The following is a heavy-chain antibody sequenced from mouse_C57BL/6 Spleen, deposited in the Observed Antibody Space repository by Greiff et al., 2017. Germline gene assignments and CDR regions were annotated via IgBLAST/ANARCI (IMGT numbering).Heavy chain of an antibody. J-gene: IGHJ2*01. Sequence: VNLVESGAELVRPGASVKLSCKASGYTFTDYYINWVKQRPGQGLEWIARIYPGSGNTYYNEKFKGKATLTAEKSSSTAYMQLSSLTSEDSAVYFCARLDYWGQGTTLTVSS. CDR3: ARLDY. CDR2: IYPGSGNT. CDR1: GYTFTDYY. V-gene: IGHV1-76*01.